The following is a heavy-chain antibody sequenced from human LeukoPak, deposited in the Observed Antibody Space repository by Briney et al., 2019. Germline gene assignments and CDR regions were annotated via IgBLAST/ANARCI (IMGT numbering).Heavy chain of an antibody. CDR3: ATRSGGRATYYYYYMDV. D-gene: IGHD2-15*01. V-gene: IGHV1-24*01. CDR1: GYTLTELS. CDR2: FDPEDGET. J-gene: IGHJ6*03. Sequence: GASVKVSCKVSGYTLTELSMHRVRQAPGKGLEWMGGFDPEDGETIYAQKFQGRVTMTEDTSTDTAYMELSSLRSEDTAVYYCATRSGGRATYYYYYMDVWGKGTTVTVSS.